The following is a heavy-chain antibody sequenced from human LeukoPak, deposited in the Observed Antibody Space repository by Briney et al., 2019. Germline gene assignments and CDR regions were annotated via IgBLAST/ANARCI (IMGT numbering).Heavy chain of an antibody. CDR2: INWNGGST. CDR1: GFTFDDYG. D-gene: IGHD3-10*01. Sequence: GGSLRLSCAASGFTFDDYGMSWVRQAPGKGLEWVSGINWNGGSTGYADSVKGRFTISRDNAKNSLYLQMNSLRAEDTALYHCARANYYGSGSWGYYYYGMDVWGQGTTVTVSS. CDR3: ARANYYGSGSWGYYYYGMDV. J-gene: IGHJ6*02. V-gene: IGHV3-20*01.